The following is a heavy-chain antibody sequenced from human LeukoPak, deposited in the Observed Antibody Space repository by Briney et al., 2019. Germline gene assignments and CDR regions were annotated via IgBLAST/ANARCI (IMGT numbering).Heavy chain of an antibody. J-gene: IGHJ5*02. CDR3: ARLHPGSGYYYWWFDP. Sequence: GESLKIYCKGSGYSFTSYWIGWVRQMPGKGLEWRGIIYPGDSDARYSSSFQGQVTISADKSISTAYLQWSSLKASDTAMYYCARLHPGSGYYYWWFDPWGQGTLVTVSS. CDR2: IYPGDSDA. CDR1: GYSFTSYW. V-gene: IGHV5-51*01. D-gene: IGHD3-22*01.